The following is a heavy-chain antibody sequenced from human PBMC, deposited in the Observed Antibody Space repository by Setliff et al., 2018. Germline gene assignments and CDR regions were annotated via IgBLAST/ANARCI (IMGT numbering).Heavy chain of an antibody. D-gene: IGHD1-1*01. CDR1: SGSINSYY. CDR2: VHFGGDT. J-gene: IGHJ5*02. V-gene: IGHV4-59*01. Sequence: SETLSLTCTVSSGSINSYYWSWVRQSPGKGLEWIGFVHFGGDTNYNPSLKSRVTMSADTSNNQFSLNLRSVTAADTAVYYCARDVWGAGTGWFDPWGLGILVTVSS. CDR3: ARDVWGAGTGWFDP.